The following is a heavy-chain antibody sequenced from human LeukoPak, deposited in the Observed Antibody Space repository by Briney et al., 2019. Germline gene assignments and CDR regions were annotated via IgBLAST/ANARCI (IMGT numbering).Heavy chain of an antibody. CDR1: GFTVSSNY. D-gene: IGHD3-9*01. V-gene: IGHV3-23*01. CDR2: IGGRGGSA. J-gene: IGHJ6*03. Sequence: GGSLRLSCAASGFTVSSNYMSWVRQAPGKGLEWVSSIGGRGGSAYYADSVKGRFTISRDNSKNTLYLRMNSLRAEDTAVYYCAKQGRDWLRDYYYYMDVWGKGTTVTISS. CDR3: AKQGRDWLRDYYYYMDV.